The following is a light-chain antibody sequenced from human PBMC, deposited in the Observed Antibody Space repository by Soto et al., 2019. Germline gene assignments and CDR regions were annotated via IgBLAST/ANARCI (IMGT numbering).Light chain of an antibody. CDR3: QQYNIWRSIG. V-gene: IGKV3D-15*01. CDR2: DTS. J-gene: IGKJ5*01. CDR1: QSVSNK. Sequence: VMTQSPATLSVSPGERATLSCRASQSVSNKLAWYQHKPGQAPRLLIYDTSTRVARIPARFTGSGSGTDFTLTISSLQSEDFAVYYCQQYNIWRSIGFGQGTRLEIK.